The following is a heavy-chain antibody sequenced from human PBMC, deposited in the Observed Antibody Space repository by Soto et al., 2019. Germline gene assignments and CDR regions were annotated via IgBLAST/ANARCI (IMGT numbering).Heavy chain of an antibody. J-gene: IGHJ4*01. D-gene: IGHD1-20*01. Sequence: GGSLRLSCAGSGFTFSSYATSWVRQAPGKGLEWVSAISGSGDTTYYADSVKGRFTISRDNSKNTLYLQMNSLRVEDTAVYYCAKDMKYNWNDDDYWGHGILVTVSS. CDR3: AKDMKYNWNDDDY. CDR2: ISGSGDTT. V-gene: IGHV3-23*01. CDR1: GFTFSSYA.